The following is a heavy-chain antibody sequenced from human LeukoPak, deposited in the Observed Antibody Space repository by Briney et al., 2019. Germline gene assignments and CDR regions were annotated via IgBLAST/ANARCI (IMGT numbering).Heavy chain of an antibody. D-gene: IGHD2-15*01. Sequence: PGGSLRLSCAASGFTFSDYYMSWIRQAPGKGLEWVAFIRYDGSNKYYADSVKGRFTISRDNSKNTLYLQMNSLRAEDTAVYYCAKGVGDYFDYWGQGTLVTVSS. CDR2: IRYDGSNK. CDR1: GFTFSDYY. J-gene: IGHJ4*02. CDR3: AKGVGDYFDY. V-gene: IGHV3-30*02.